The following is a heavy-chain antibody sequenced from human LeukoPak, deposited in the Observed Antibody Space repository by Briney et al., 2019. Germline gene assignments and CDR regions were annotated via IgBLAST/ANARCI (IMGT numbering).Heavy chain of an antibody. D-gene: IGHD6-19*01. Sequence: GGSLRLSCAASGFTFSSYSMNWVRQAPGKGLEWDSYISSSSSTIYYADSVKGRFTISRDNAKNSLYLQMNSLRAEDTAVYYCARVGSGWYWNYFDYWGQGTLVTVSS. CDR3: ARVGSGWYWNYFDY. V-gene: IGHV3-48*04. CDR1: GFTFSSYS. CDR2: ISSSSSTI. J-gene: IGHJ4*02.